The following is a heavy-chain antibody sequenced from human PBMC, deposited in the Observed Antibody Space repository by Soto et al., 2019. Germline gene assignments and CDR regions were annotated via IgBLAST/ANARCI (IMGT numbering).Heavy chain of an antibody. CDR1: GFTFSSYA. Sequence: PGGSLRLSCAASGFTFSSYAMHWVRQAPGKGLGWVAVISYDGSNKYYADSVKGRFTISRDNSKNTLYLQMNSLRAEDTAVYYCARDCGSCYHERGERFDYWGQGTLVTVSS. D-gene: IGHD2-15*01. J-gene: IGHJ4*02. V-gene: IGHV3-30-3*01. CDR2: ISYDGSNK. CDR3: ARDCGSCYHERGERFDY.